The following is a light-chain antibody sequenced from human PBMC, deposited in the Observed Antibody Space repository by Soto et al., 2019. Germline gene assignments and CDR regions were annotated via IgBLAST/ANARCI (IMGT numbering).Light chain of an antibody. CDR2: EVS. V-gene: IGLV2-8*01. Sequence: QSVLTQPPSASGSPGQSVTISCSGTSSDVGAYNYVSWYQQHPGKAPRLLIYEVSQRPSGVPDRFSGSKSANTASLTVSGLQPEDEADYYCSSYAGTNNILYVFGTGTKVTVL. CDR3: SSYAGTNNILYV. CDR1: SSDVGAYNY. J-gene: IGLJ1*01.